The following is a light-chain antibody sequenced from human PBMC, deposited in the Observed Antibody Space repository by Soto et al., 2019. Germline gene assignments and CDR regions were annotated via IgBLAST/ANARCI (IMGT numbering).Light chain of an antibody. Sequence: TQPXATRPVSPWERATLSCRARQSVSSNLAWYQQKPGQAPRLLIYAVSTRATGIPARFSGSGSGTEFTLTINSLQSEDFAVYHCKPYNNWPPTWTFGQGTKVDI. CDR1: QSVSSN. J-gene: IGKJ1*01. CDR2: AVS. V-gene: IGKV3-15*01. CDR3: KPYNNWPPTWT.